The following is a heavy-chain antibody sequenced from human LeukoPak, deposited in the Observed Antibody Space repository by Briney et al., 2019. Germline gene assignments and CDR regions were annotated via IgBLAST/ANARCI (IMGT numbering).Heavy chain of an antibody. CDR1: GGSISSYH. D-gene: IGHD5-12*01. J-gene: IGHJ4*02. V-gene: IGHV4-59*01. CDR3: ARLSYSGYDYDY. Sequence: SETLSLTCTVPGGSISSYHWSWIRQPPGKGLEWIGYIYYSGSTYYNPSLKSRVTISVDTSKNQFSLKLSSVTAADTAVYYCARLSYSGYDYDYWGQGTLVTVSS. CDR2: IYYSGST.